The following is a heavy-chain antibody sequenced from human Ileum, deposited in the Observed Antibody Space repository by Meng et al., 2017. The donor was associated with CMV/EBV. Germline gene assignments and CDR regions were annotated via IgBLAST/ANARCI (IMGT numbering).Heavy chain of an antibody. CDR1: GFTLSSYI. Sequence: GESLKISRAASGFTLSSYIMNWVRQAPGKGLEWVSSISRSGGTAYYADSVKGRFTISRDNSKNTLYLQMDSLRAEDTAVYYCAKSLTYFHYHGMDVWGQGTTVTVSS. D-gene: IGHD4/OR15-4a*01. CDR3: AKSLTYFHYHGMDV. J-gene: IGHJ6*02. CDR2: ISRSGGTA. V-gene: IGHV3-23*01.